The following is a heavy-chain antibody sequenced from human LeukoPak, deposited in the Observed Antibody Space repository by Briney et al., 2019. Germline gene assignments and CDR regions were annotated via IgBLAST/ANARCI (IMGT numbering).Heavy chain of an antibody. Sequence: SVKVSCKASGYTFTSYAISWVRQAPGQGLEWMGGIIPIFGTANYAQKFQGRVTITADESTSTAYMELSSLRSEDTAVYYCARDNAAAASFDYWGQGTLVTVSS. CDR1: GYTFTSYA. V-gene: IGHV1-69*13. J-gene: IGHJ4*02. CDR3: ARDNAAAASFDY. D-gene: IGHD6-13*01. CDR2: IIPIFGTA.